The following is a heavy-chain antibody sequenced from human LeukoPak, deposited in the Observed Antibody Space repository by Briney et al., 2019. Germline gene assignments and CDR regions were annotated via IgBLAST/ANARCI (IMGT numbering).Heavy chain of an antibody. D-gene: IGHD3-10*01. V-gene: IGHV4-59*01. CDR3: ARAGYYYGIDY. CDR1: GGSISSYY. J-gene: IGHJ4*02. CDR2: IYYSGST. Sequence: SETLSLTCTVSGGSISSYYWSWIRQPPGKGLEWIGYIYYSGSTNYNPSLKSRVTISVDTSKNQFSLKLSSVTAADTAAYYCARAGYYYGIDYWGQGTLVTVSS.